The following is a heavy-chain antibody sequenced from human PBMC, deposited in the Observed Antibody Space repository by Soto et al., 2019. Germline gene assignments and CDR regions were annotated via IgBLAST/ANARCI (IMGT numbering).Heavy chain of an antibody. J-gene: IGHJ4*02. Sequence: SETLSLTCAVSGGSIRSGWWWSWVRQTPGKGLEWIGEIHNDGTTHLNPSLKSRVIISVDGSKNQFSLKLTSVTAADTAVYYCARCGDFCLDYWGRGXLVTVSS. V-gene: IGHV4-4*02. CDR3: ARCGDFCLDY. CDR1: GGSIRSGWW. CDR2: IHNDGTT. D-gene: IGHD3-16*01.